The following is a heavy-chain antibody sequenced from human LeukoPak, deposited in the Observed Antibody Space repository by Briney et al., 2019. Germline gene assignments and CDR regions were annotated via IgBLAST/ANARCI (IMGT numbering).Heavy chain of an antibody. Sequence: GESLKISCAASGFTFSSYWMHWVRQTPGKGLVWVSRINSDGSSTSYADSVKGRFTISRDNAKNTLYLQMNSLRAEDTAVYYCAREGGSDFDYWGQGTLVTVSS. CDR2: INSDGSST. D-gene: IGHD6-19*01. CDR1: GFTFSSYW. CDR3: AREGGSDFDY. V-gene: IGHV3-74*01. J-gene: IGHJ4*02.